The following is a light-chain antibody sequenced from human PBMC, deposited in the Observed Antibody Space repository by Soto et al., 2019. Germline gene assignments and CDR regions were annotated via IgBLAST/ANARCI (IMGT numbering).Light chain of an antibody. CDR1: SSDVGAYNY. V-gene: IGLV2-14*01. CDR2: DVV. J-gene: IGLJ1*01. Sequence: QSVLTQPASVSASPGQSITISCTGTSSDVGAYNYVSWYQQYPGKAPKLIIYDVVKRPSGISNRFSGSKSGNTASLTISGLQAEDEADYYCASYGTVSTLYVVGTGTKVTV. CDR3: ASYGTVSTLYV.